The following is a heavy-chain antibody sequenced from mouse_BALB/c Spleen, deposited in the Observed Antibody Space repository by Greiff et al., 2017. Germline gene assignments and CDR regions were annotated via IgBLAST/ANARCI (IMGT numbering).Heavy chain of an antibody. D-gene: IGHD2-3*01. CDR3: ARSYDGYYPAWFAY. CDR2: ISSGSSTI. Sequence: DVKLVESGGGLVQPGGSRKLSCAASGFTFSSFGMHWVRQAPEKGLEWVAYISSGSSTIYYADTVKGRFTISRDNPKNTLFLQMTSLRSEDTAMYYCARSYDGYYPAWFAYWGQGTLVTVSA. J-gene: IGHJ3*01. V-gene: IGHV5-17*02. CDR1: GFTFSSFG.